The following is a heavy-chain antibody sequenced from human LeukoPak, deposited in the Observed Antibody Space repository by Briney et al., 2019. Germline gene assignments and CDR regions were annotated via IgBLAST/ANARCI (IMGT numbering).Heavy chain of an antibody. CDR3: ASRKLGNDY. CDR1: GVSIRSYY. V-gene: IGHV4-59*01. J-gene: IGHJ4*02. CDR2: IYHTGST. Sequence: SETLSLTCIVSGVSIRSYYWSWIRQSPGKGLEWIGYIYHTGSTSYSPSLKSRVTISADTSQNQFSLKLSSVTAADTAVYYCASRKLGNDYWGQGTLVTVSS. D-gene: IGHD7-27*01.